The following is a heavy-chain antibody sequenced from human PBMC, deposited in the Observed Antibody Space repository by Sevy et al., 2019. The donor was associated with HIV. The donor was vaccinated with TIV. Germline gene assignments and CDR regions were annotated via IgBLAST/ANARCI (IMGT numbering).Heavy chain of an antibody. CDR1: GFTFSRYI. CDR3: ARDRGWYYYGSGSPEEYYRMDV. J-gene: IGHJ6*02. D-gene: IGHD3-10*01. CDR2: ISVDGGNK. Sequence: GGSLRLSCAASGFTFSRYIMHWVRQAPGKGLEWVAVISVDGGNKYYADSVKGRFTISRDNSKNTLYLQMNSLRAEDTAVYYCARDRGWYYYGSGSPEEYYRMDVWGQGTTVTVSS. V-gene: IGHV3-30-3*01.